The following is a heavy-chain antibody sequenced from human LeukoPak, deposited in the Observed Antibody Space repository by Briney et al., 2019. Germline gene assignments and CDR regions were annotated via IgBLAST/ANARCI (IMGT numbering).Heavy chain of an antibody. CDR2: ISWDGGST. V-gene: IGHV3-43*01. J-gene: IGHJ4*02. CDR3: AKGSYAIPYYLDY. Sequence: GGSLRLSCAASGFTFDDYTMHWVRQAPGKGLEWVSLISWDGGSTYYADSVKGRFTISRDNSKNSLYLQMNSLRTEDTALYYCAKGSYAIPYYLDYWGQGTLVTVSS. CDR1: GFTFDDYT. D-gene: IGHD1-26*01.